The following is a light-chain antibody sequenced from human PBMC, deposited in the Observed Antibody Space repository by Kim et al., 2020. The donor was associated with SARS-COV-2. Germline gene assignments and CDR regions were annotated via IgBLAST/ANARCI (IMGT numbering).Light chain of an antibody. CDR2: WAS. Sequence: DIVMTQSPDSLAVSLGERATINCKSSQSVLYSSNNKNYLAWYQQKPGQPPKLVIYWASTRESGVPDRFSGSGSGTDFTLTISSLQAEDVAVYYCQQYYVTPLTFGGGTKVEI. CDR1: QSVLYSSNNKNY. CDR3: QQYYVTPLT. J-gene: IGKJ4*01. V-gene: IGKV4-1*01.